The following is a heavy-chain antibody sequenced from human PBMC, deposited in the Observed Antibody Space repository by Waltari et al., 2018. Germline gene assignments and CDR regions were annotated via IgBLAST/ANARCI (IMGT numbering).Heavy chain of an antibody. CDR2: IWYDGSNK. J-gene: IGHJ3*02. Sequence: SGFTFTNHGMNWVRQAPGKGLEWVAVIWYDGSNKNYVDSVKGRFTISRDNSKNTMYLEMNRLRAEDTAVYFCARGDGGSGLGASDIWGQGTMVTVSS. CDR1: GFTFTNHG. D-gene: IGHD3-3*01. V-gene: IGHV3-33*01. CDR3: ARGDGGSGLGASDI.